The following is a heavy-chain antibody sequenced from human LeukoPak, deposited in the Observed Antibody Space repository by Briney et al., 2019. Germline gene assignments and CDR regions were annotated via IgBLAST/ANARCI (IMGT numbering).Heavy chain of an antibody. V-gene: IGHV1-2*02. Sequence: ASVKVSCKASGFSLTAYYMHWVRQAPGQGLEGMGWISPNTGGTKYAQKFQDRVTMTRDTSISTAYMELRSLTSDDTAVFYCARPQMTDHYGSGSPCPFDMWGQGTLVTV. CDR1: GFSLTAYY. D-gene: IGHD3-10*01. J-gene: IGHJ3*02. CDR3: ARPQMTDHYGSGSPCPFDM. CDR2: ISPNTGGT.